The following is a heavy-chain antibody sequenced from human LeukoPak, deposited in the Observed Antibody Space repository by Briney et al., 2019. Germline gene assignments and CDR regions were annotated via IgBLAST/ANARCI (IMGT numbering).Heavy chain of an antibody. D-gene: IGHD6-13*01. J-gene: IGHJ4*02. CDR2: MNPNSGNT. CDR1: GYTFTSYD. CDR3: ARTLYIAAAPGGFDY. Sequence: ASVKVSCKASGYTFTSYDINWVRQATGRGLEWMGWMNPNSGNTGYAQKFQGRVTMTRDTSTGTVYMELSRLRSDDTAVYYCARTLYIAAAPGGFDYWGQGTLVTVSS. V-gene: IGHV1-8*01.